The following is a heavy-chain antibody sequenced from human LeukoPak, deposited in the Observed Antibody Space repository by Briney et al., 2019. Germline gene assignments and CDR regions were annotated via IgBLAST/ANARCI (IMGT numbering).Heavy chain of an antibody. Sequence: GGSLRLSCAASGFTFSSYGMHWVRQAPGKGLEWVAVISYDGSNKYYADSVKGRFTISRDNSKNTLYLQMNSLRAEDTAVYYCARPSTYPGAFDIWGQGTMVTVSS. J-gene: IGHJ3*02. CDR1: GFTFSSYG. CDR2: ISYDGSNK. V-gene: IGHV3-30*03. CDR3: ARPSTYPGAFDI.